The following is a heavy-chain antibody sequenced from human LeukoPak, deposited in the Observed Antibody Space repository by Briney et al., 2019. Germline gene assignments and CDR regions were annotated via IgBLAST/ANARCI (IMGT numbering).Heavy chain of an antibody. CDR3: AKSTVRLNPPY. V-gene: IGHV3-23*01. Sequence: GGSLRLSCAASGFTFSSYAMSWVRQAPGKGLEWVSSISGSGGNTFYADSVKGRFTISRDNSKNTLYLQMNSLRAEDTAVYYCAKSTVRLNPPYWGQGTLVTVSS. J-gene: IGHJ4*02. CDR1: GFTFSSYA. D-gene: IGHD3-22*01. CDR2: ISGSGGNT.